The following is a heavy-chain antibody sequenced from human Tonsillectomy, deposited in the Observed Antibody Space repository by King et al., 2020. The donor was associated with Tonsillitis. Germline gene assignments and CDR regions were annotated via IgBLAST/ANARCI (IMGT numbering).Heavy chain of an antibody. CDR1: GLTFSTYN. CDR2: ISSRSSYI. CDR3: ARDSEYSSSDYYYGLDV. J-gene: IGHJ6*02. Sequence: VQLVESGGGLVKPGGSLRLSCAASGLTFSTYNMNWVRQAPGKGLEGGSSISSRSSYIYYADSVKGRFTISRENAKNSLYLQMNSLRAEDTAVYYCARDSEYSSSDYYYGLDVWGQGTTVTVSS. D-gene: IGHD6-6*01. V-gene: IGHV3-21*01.